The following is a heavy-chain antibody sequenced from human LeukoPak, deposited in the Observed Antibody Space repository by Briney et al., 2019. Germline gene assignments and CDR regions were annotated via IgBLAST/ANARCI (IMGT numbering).Heavy chain of an antibody. D-gene: IGHD3-16*01. CDR2: IRYDGSNK. J-gene: IGHJ4*02. CDR3: AKGRLPGQRGIDY. Sequence: GGSLRLSCAASGFTFSSYGMHWVRQAPGKGLEWVAFIRYDGSNKYYADSVKGRFTISRDNSKNTLYLQMNSLRAEDTALYYCAKGRLPGQRGIDYWGQGTLVTVSS. CDR1: GFTFSSYG. V-gene: IGHV3-30*02.